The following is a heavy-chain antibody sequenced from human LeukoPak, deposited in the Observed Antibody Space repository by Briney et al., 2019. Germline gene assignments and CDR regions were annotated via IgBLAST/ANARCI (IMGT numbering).Heavy chain of an antibody. CDR2: IYYSGST. CDR3: ASISRAGIAAAGTLYFQH. CDR1: GGSISSYY. D-gene: IGHD6-13*01. Sequence: PSETLSLTCTVSGGSISSYYWSWIRQPPGKGLEWIGYIYYSGSTNYNPSLKSRVTISVDTSKNQFSLKLSSVTAADTAVYYCASISRAGIAAAGTLYFQHWGQGTLVTVSS. V-gene: IGHV4-59*08. J-gene: IGHJ1*01.